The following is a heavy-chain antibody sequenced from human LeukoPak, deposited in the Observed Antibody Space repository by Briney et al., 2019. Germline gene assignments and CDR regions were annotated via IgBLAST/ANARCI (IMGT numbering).Heavy chain of an antibody. CDR1: GFTFSSYW. CDR2: ISSDGRRT. Sequence: GGSLRLSCAASGFTFSSYWMHWVRHAPGKGMVWVSRISSDGRRTNYADSVKGRFTISRDNAKNTLYLQMNSLRAEDTAVYYCARDDHPYYFDYWGQGTLVTVSS. J-gene: IGHJ4*02. V-gene: IGHV3-74*01. CDR3: ARDDHPYYFDY.